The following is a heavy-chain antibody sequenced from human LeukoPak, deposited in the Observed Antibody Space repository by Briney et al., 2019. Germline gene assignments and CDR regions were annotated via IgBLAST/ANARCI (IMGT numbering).Heavy chain of an antibody. D-gene: IGHD6-13*01. CDR1: GGSISSYY. CDR3: ASRLVYSPEYFQH. V-gene: IGHV4-59*01. Sequence: PSETLSLTCTVSGGSISSYYWSWIRQPPGKGLEWIGYIYYSGSTNYNPSLKSRVTISVDTSKNHFSLKLSSVTAADTAVYYCASRLVYSPEYFQHGGQGTLVTVSS. CDR2: IYYSGST. J-gene: IGHJ1*01.